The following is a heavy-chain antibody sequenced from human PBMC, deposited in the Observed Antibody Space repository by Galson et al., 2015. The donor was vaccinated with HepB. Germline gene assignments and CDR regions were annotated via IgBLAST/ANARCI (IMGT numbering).Heavy chain of an antibody. D-gene: IGHD3-10*01. Sequence: SVKVSCKASGYTFTSYAMHWVRQAPGQRLEWMGWINAGNGNTKYSQKFQGRVTITRDTSASTAYMELSSLRSEDTAVYYCARVVPRRGIAGGAFDIWGQGTMVTVSS. CDR1: GYTFTSYA. V-gene: IGHV1-3*01. J-gene: IGHJ3*02. CDR2: INAGNGNT. CDR3: ARVVPRRGIAGGAFDI.